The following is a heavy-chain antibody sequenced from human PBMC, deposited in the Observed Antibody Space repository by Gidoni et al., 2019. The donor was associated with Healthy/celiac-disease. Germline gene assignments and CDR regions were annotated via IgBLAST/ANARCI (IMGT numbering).Heavy chain of an antibody. CDR3: ARGVNLDWFDP. J-gene: IGHJ5*02. CDR2: IIPILGIA. Sequence: QVQLVQSGAEVEKPGSSVKVSCKASGGTFSSYTISWVRQAPGQGLEWMGRIIPILGIANYAQKFQGRVTITADKSTSTAYMELSSLRSEDTAVYYCARGVNLDWFDPWGQGTLVTVSS. CDR1: GGTFSSYT. V-gene: IGHV1-69*02. D-gene: IGHD3-3*01.